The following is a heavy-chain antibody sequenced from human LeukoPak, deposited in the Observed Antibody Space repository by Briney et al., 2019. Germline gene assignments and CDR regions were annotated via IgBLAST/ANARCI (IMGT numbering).Heavy chain of an antibody. CDR2: ISSRSYT. J-gene: IGHJ4*02. Sequence: PGGSLRLSCAASGFSFSVYSLNWVRQAPGKGLEWVSYISSRSYTDYADSVRGRFTISRDNAKNSLFLQMNSLRAEDTAVYYCASYGGFTSATLVDLLWGQGTLVTVSS. V-gene: IGHV3-69-1*01. D-gene: IGHD4-23*01. CDR3: ASYGGFTSATLVDLL. CDR1: GFSFSVYS.